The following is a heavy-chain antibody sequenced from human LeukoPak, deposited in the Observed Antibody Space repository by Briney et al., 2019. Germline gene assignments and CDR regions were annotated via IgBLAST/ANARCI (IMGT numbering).Heavy chain of an antibody. V-gene: IGHV3-48*01. CDR1: GFNFSSYS. J-gene: IGHJ3*02. D-gene: IGHD3-10*01. Sequence: GGSLRLSCAASGFNFSSYSLNWVRQAPGKGLEWVSYISSSTRRIYYADSVKGRFTISRDNSKNTLYLQMNSLRAEDTALYYCAKGLWVVRGVIGDAFDIWGQGTMVTVSS. CDR2: ISSSTRRI. CDR3: AKGLWVVRGVIGDAFDI.